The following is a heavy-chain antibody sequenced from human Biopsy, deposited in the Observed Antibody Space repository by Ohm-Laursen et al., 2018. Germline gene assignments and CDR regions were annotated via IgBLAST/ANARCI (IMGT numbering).Heavy chain of an antibody. CDR2: FAPENGKT. Sequence: ASVKVFCKVSGYTLTALSMHWVRQAPGRGLEWMGGFAPENGKTIYAQKLQGRITMTEDTSTDTAYMELSSLRSEDTAVYYCAADINVWNVNYWGQGTQVTVSS. D-gene: IGHD1-1*01. CDR1: GYTLTALS. CDR3: AADINVWNVNY. V-gene: IGHV1-24*01. J-gene: IGHJ4*02.